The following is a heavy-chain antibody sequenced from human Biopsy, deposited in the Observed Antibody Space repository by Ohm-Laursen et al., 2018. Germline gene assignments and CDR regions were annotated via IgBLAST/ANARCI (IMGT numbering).Heavy chain of an antibody. CDR3: ARGSGYFKLDV. D-gene: IGHD5-12*01. J-gene: IGHJ6*02. Sequence: TLSLTCAVNGDSSSGYFWNWIRQPPGKGLEWIGEINQSGSTKYSPSLKRRATLSADSSNSQFSLRLTSVTAADTAIYYCARGSGYFKLDVWGQGTTVTVSS. CDR2: INQSGST. CDR1: GDSSSGYF. V-gene: IGHV4-34*01.